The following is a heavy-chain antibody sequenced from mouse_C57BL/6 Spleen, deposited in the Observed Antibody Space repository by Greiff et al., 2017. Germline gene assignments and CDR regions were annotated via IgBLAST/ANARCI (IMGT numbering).Heavy chain of an antibody. CDR1: GYAFSSSW. Sequence: QVQLQQSGPELVKPGASVKISCKASGYAFSSSWMNWVKQRPGKGLEWIGRIYPGDGDTNYNGKFKGKATLTADKSSSTAYMQLSSLTSEDSAVYFCARTGLDYWGQGTTRTVSS. V-gene: IGHV1-82*01. CDR3: ARTGLDY. D-gene: IGHD3-3*01. J-gene: IGHJ2*01. CDR2: IYPGDGDT.